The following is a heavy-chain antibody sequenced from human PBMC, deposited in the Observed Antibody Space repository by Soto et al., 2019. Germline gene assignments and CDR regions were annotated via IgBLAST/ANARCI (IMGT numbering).Heavy chain of an antibody. V-gene: IGHV4-59*01. D-gene: IGHD3-10*01. CDR3: ATGRVYFGSEY. J-gene: IGHJ4*02. CDR2: IYYNGNI. CDR1: GGSITSYY. Sequence: QVQLQESGPGLVKPLETLSLTCTVPGGSITSYYWSWVRQPPGKGLEWIGYIYYNGNINYNPSLKNRLTISLDTSKNQFSLRLSSVTAADTAVYYCATGRVYFGSEYWGQGTLVTVSS.